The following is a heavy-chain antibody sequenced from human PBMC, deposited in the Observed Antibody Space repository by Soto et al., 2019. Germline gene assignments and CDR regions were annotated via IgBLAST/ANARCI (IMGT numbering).Heavy chain of an antibody. D-gene: IGHD6-13*01. J-gene: IGHJ5*02. CDR1: GGTFSSYA. Sequence: ASVKVSCKASGGTFSSYAISWVRQAPGQGLEWMGGIIPIFGTANYAQKFQGRVTITADESTSTAYMELSSLRSEDTAVYYCATSFSLIAAAGLNWFDPWGQGTLVTVSS. CDR2: IIPIFGTA. V-gene: IGHV1-69*13. CDR3: ATSFSLIAAAGLNWFDP.